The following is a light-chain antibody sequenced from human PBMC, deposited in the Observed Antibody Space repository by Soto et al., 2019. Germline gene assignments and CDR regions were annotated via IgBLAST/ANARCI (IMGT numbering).Light chain of an antibody. V-gene: IGKV1-39*01. CDR1: QDIRFF. CDR3: QESYTAPYT. Sequence: DIQMTQSPSSLSASLGDRVIITCRTSQDIRFFLNWYRQKPGEAPELLIYYASTLQTWVSSRFNGRGSGTEFPLSMSILQPEDSAIYYCQESYTAPYTFGPGTKL. J-gene: IGKJ2*01. CDR2: YAS.